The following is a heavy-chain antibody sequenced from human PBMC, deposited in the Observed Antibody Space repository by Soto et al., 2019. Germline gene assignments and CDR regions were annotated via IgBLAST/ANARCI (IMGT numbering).Heavy chain of an antibody. Sequence: QVQLVESGGGVVQPGRSLRLSCAASGLIFSSYGIHWVRQAPGXGXXXVAAISYDGSNKYYTDSVKGRFTISRDNSKNTLYLQMNSXRAEDTAVYYCAKDRTVTGWVQYDMDVWGPGTTVTVSS. D-gene: IGHD4-17*01. CDR1: GLIFSSYG. CDR2: ISYDGSNK. CDR3: AKDRTVTGWVQYDMDV. V-gene: IGHV3-30*18. J-gene: IGHJ6*02.